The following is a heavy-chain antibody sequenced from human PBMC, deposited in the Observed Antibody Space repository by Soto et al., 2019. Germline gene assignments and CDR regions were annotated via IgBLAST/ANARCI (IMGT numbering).Heavy chain of an antibody. D-gene: IGHD2-21*01. V-gene: IGHV4-39*01. Sequence: SETLSLTCTVSGVSIHNSHSFWSWIRQPPGKGLQFIASVYHNGGAHYNSSLKSRVTISVDTANNQVSLRMRSLTAADTAFYYCGRVVEGATRHTDPDSWGQGILVTVSS. CDR1: GVSIHNSHSF. J-gene: IGHJ5*01. CDR3: GRVVEGATRHTDPDS. CDR2: VYHNGGA.